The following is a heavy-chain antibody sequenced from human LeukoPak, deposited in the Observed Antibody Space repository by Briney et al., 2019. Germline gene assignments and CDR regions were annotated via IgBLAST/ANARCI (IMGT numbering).Heavy chain of an antibody. CDR2: IYYGGKT. CDR3: ARLDSSIY. V-gene: IGHV4-59*12. CDR1: GGSISSYY. Sequence: SETLSLTCTISGGSISSYYWSWIRQPPGKGLEWIGSIYYGGKTNYNPSLKSRVTMSLDTSKNQFSLKLSSVTAADTAVYYCARLDSSIYWGQGTLVTVSS. J-gene: IGHJ4*02. D-gene: IGHD3-22*01.